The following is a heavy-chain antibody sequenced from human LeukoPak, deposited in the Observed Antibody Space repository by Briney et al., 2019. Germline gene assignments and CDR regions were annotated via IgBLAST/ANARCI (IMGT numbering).Heavy chain of an antibody. J-gene: IGHJ4*02. Sequence: GGSLRLSCAASGFTFSTFSMIWVRQLQGKGLEWVSSIFPSRGEIHYADSVRDRFTISRDNSKSTLSLQMNSLRAEDTAIYYCATYRQVLLPFESWGQGTLVTVSS. V-gene: IGHV3-23*01. CDR1: GFTFSTFS. CDR2: IFPSRGEI. D-gene: IGHD2-8*02. CDR3: ATYRQVLLPFES.